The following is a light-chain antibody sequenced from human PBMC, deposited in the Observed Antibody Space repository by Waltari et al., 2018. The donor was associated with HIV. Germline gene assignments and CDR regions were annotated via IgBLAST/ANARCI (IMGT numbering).Light chain of an antibody. CDR1: ALPKQS. CDR2: KDS. CDR3: QSAADTSGPWV. J-gene: IGLJ3*02. V-gene: IGLV3-25*03. Sequence: SYELTQPPSVSVSPGQTARFTCSGDALPKQSAYWYQQKPGQAPGRVIYKDSERPSGIPERFSGSSSGTTVTLTISGVQAEDEADYYCQSAADTSGPWVFGGGTKLTVL.